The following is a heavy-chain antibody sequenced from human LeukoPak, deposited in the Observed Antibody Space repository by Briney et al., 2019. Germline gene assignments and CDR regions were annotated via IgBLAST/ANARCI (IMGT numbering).Heavy chain of an antibody. CDR3: AREDPIAVIAFDY. J-gene: IGHJ4*02. V-gene: IGHV4-4*07. CDR2: IYTSGST. D-gene: IGHD6-19*01. Sequence: SETLSLTCTVSGGSISSYYWSWIRQPPGKGLEWIGRIYTSGSTTYNPSLKSRVTMSVDTSKNQFSLKLSSVTAADTAVYYCAREDPIAVIAFDYWGQGTLVTVSS. CDR1: GGSISSYY.